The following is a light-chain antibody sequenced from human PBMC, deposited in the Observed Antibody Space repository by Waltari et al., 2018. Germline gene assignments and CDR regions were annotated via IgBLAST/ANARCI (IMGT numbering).Light chain of an antibody. CDR2: EAT. CDR3: CSYTGSSTSYG. V-gene: IGLV2-23*01. Sequence: SALSQPASVSGSPGQSPPTTSPGASPALARYNLLPWYQHHPNRAPKLIIYEATKRPSGISHRFSGAKSGATASLRISGLQADDEADYYCCSYTGSSTSYGCGGGTKVTVL. J-gene: IGLJ1*01. CDR1: SPALARYNL.